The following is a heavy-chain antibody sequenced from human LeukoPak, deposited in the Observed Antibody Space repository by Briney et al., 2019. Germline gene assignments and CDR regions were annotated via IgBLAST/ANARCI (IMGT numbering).Heavy chain of an antibody. Sequence: GGSLRLSCAASGFTINTHYMNWVRQAPGKGLEWVACDSGDNTYYADSVKGRFTISRDNSNNTVFLQLRNVRVEDTAVYYCAGRGGYSGHDFGGGVEGYFDYWAQGTVVSVSS. CDR1: GFTINTHY. CDR3: AGRGGYSGHDFGGGVEGYFDY. CDR2: DSGDNT. V-gene: IGHV3-53*01. J-gene: IGHJ4*02. D-gene: IGHD5-12*01.